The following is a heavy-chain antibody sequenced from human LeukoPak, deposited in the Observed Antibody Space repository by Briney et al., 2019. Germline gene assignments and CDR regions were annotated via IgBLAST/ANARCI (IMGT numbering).Heavy chain of an antibody. CDR3: AIGDDNVVDINWLDA. V-gene: IGHV3-30*03. CDR2: ISYDGSND. CDR1: GFTFKSHG. Sequence: GRSLRLSCAASGFTFKSHGMHWVRQPPGRGLEWLALISYDGSNDHYADSVKGRFTISRDNAKNTLSLQMHSVRPDDTAVYYCAIGDDNVVDINWLDAGGQGTLVTVSS. D-gene: IGHD3-22*01. J-gene: IGHJ5*02.